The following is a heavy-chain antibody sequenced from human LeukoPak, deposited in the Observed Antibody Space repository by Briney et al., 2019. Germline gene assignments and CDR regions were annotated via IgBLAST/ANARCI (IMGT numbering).Heavy chain of an antibody. CDR1: GFTFSSYA. D-gene: IGHD6-19*01. CDR2: ISSSSSTI. Sequence: SGGSLRLSCAVSGFTFSSYAMHWVRQTPRKGLEWVSYISSSSSTIYYADSVKGRFTISRDNAKNSLYLQMNSLRAEDTAVYYCASAPDYSSGWYYNYWGQGTLVTVSS. J-gene: IGHJ4*02. V-gene: IGHV3-48*04. CDR3: ASAPDYSSGWYYNY.